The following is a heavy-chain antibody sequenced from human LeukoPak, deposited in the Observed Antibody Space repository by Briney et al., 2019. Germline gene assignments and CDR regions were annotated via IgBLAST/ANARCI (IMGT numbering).Heavy chain of an antibody. J-gene: IGHJ5*02. D-gene: IGHD6-13*01. CDR2: IYYSGST. V-gene: IGHV4-59*01. Sequence: PSETLSLTCTVSGGSLSSYYWSWIRQPPGKGLEWSGYIYYSGSTNYNPSLKSRVTISVDTSKNQFSLKLSSVTAADTAVYYCARDSRRGSSWYQNWFDPWGQGTLVTVSS. CDR3: ARDSRRGSSWYQNWFDP. CDR1: GGSLSSYY.